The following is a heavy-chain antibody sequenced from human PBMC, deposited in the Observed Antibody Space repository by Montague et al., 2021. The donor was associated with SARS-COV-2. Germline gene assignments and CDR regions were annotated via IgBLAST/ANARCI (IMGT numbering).Heavy chain of an antibody. CDR2: THQWGGT. V-gene: IGHV4-4*02. J-gene: IGHJ4*02. CDR3: ASHPVWQQLGT. CDR1: GGSITSENW. D-gene: IGHD6-13*01. Sequence: SETLSLTCAVSGGSITSENWWSWVRQPPGKGLEWIAETHQWGGTNYNPSLSSRVTIVLDNSKNQFSLMLTSATAADTAMYYCASHPVWQQLGTWGQGTLVSVSS.